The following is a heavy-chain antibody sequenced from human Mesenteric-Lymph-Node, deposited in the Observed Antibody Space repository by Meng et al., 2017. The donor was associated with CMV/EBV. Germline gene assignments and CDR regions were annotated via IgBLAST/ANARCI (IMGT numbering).Heavy chain of an antibody. CDR2: IYYSGST. J-gene: IGHJ3*02. Sequence: SETLSLTCTVSGGSISNYYWSWIRQPPGKGLEWIGYIYYSGSTNYNPSLKSRVTISVDTSKNQFSLKLSSVTAADTAVYYCARDYSSSDAFDIWGQGTMVTVSS. D-gene: IGHD6-6*01. CDR3: ARDYSSSDAFDI. CDR1: GGSISNYY. V-gene: IGHV4-59*01.